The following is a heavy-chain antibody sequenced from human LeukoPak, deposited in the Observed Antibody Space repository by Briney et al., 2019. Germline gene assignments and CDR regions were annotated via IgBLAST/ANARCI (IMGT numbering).Heavy chain of an antibody. CDR3: ARDHCQERDCNHYYYYMDV. J-gene: IGHJ6*03. CDR2: ISISGSTI. D-gene: IGHD2-21*02. V-gene: IGHV3-48*01. Sequence: GGSLRLSCAASGFTFSSYSMKWVRQAPGKGLEWVSYISISGSTIHYADSVKGRFTISRDNAKNSLYLQMNSLRAEDTAVYYCARDHCQERDCNHYYYYMDVWGKGTTVTVSS. CDR1: GFTFSSYS.